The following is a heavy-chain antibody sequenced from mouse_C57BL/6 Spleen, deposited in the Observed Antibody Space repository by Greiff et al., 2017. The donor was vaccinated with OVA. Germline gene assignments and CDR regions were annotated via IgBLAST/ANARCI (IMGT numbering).Heavy chain of an antibody. CDR3: ARKRDSNFYAMDY. Sequence: VQVVESGPGLVQPSQSLSITCTVSGFSLTSYGVHWVRQSPGKGLEWLGVIWSGGSTDYNAAFISRLSISKDNSKSQVFFKMNSLQADDTAIYYCARKRDSNFYAMDYWGQGTSVTVSS. V-gene: IGHV2-2*01. D-gene: IGHD2-5*01. J-gene: IGHJ4*01. CDR1: GFSLTSYG. CDR2: IWSGGST.